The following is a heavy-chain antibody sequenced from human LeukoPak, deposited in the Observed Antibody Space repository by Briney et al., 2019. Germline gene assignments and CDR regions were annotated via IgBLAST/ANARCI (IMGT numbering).Heavy chain of an antibody. CDR1: GGSFSGYY. Sequence: KPSETLSLTCAVYGGSFSGYYWSWIRQPPGKGLEWIGEINHSGSTNYNPSLKSRVTISVDTSKSQFSLKLSSVTAADTAVYYCARGADYYGSGSYSAWGQGTLVTVSS. D-gene: IGHD3-10*01. CDR3: ARGADYYGSGSYSA. CDR2: INHSGST. V-gene: IGHV4-34*01. J-gene: IGHJ5*02.